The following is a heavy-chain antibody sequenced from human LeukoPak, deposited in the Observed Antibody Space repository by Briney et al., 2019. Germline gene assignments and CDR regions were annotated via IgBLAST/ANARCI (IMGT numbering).Heavy chain of an antibody. CDR3: ARGLGELLFNDAFDI. CDR1: GYTFTSYG. J-gene: IGHJ3*02. D-gene: IGHD3-10*01. CDR2: ISAYNGNT. Sequence: GASVKVSCKASGYTFTSYGISWVRQAPGQGLEWMGWISAYNGNTNYAQKLQGRVTMTTDTSTSTAYMELSSLRSEDTAVYYCARGLGELLFNDAFDIWGQGTMVTVSS. V-gene: IGHV1-18*01.